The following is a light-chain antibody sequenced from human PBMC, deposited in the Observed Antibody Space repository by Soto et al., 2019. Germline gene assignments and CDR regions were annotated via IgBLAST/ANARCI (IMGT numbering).Light chain of an antibody. CDR2: RSD. Sequence: QSVLTQPPSVSGTPGQRVTISCSGSSSNIGVKTVNWYQQFPGSAPKLLIFRSDQRPSGVPDRFSCSKSGTSASLAISGLQSEDEADYYCSAWDDSLNGRVFGTGTKVTVL. CDR3: SAWDDSLNGRV. V-gene: IGLV1-44*01. J-gene: IGLJ1*01. CDR1: SSNIGVKT.